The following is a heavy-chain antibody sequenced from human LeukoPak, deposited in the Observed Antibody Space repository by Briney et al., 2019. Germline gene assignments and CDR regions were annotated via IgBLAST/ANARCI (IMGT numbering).Heavy chain of an antibody. CDR3: AEDTLGRYYDSSGSGPDTDY. J-gene: IGHJ4*02. CDR2: ISGSGGST. CDR1: GFTFSSYG. Sequence: GGSLRLSCAASGFTFSSYGMSWVRQAPGKGLEWVSAISGSGGSTYYADSVKGRFTISRDNSKNTLYLQMNSLRAEDTAVYYCAEDTLGRYYDSSGSGPDTDYWGQGTLVTVSS. V-gene: IGHV3-23*01. D-gene: IGHD3-22*01.